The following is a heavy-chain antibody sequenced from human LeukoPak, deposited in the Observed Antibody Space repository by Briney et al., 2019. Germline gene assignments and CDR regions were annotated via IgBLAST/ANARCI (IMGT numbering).Heavy chain of an antibody. Sequence: PGRSLRLSCAASGFTFSSYAMHWVRQAPGKGLEWGAVISYDGSNKYYADSVKGRFTISRDNSKNTLSLQMNSLRAEDTAVYFCASGKYRYGDNWFDPWGQGTLVTVSS. J-gene: IGHJ5*02. D-gene: IGHD5-18*01. CDR2: ISYDGSNK. CDR1: GFTFSSYA. CDR3: ASGKYRYGDNWFDP. V-gene: IGHV3-30*04.